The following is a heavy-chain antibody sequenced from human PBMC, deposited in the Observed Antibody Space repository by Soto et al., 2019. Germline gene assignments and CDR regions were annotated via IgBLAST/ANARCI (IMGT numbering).Heavy chain of an antibody. D-gene: IGHD6-6*01. Sequence: QVQLVQSGAEVKKPGASVKVSCKASGYTFTIHDIHWVRQAPGQGLEWMAGLNPHSGKAAYAQRFHGRLTMTGNASTSTAYMGLSGLRSEDTAMYYCARVSSIAARRSYDSWGQGTLVTVSS. CDR2: LNPHSGKA. V-gene: IGHV1-8*01. CDR1: GYTFTIHD. J-gene: IGHJ4*02. CDR3: ARVSSIAARRSYDS.